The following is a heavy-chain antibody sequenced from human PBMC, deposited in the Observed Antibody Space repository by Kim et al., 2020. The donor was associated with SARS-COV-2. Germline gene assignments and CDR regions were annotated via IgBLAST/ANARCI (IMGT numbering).Heavy chain of an antibody. CDR1: GFTFSSYG. J-gene: IGHJ6*02. V-gene: IGHV3-30*18. CDR2: ISYDGSNK. CDR3: AKDQATVTTANYYYYGMDV. D-gene: IGHD4-17*01. Sequence: GGSLRLSCAASGFTFSSYGMHWVRQAPGKGLEWVAVISYDGSNKYYADSVKGRFTISRDNSKNTLYLQMNSLRAEDTAVYYCAKDQATVTTANYYYYGMDVWGQGTTVTVSS.